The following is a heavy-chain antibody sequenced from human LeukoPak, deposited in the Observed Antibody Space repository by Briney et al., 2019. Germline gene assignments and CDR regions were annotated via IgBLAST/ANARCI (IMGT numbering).Heavy chain of an antibody. Sequence: GGSLRLSCAASGFTFSSYAMSWVRQAPGKGLEWVSAISGSGGSTYYADSVKGRFTISRDNSKNTLYLQMNSLRAEDTAVYYCAKDGHPYTIFGVGFDYWGQGTLVTVSS. J-gene: IGHJ4*02. V-gene: IGHV3-23*01. D-gene: IGHD3-3*01. CDR1: GFTFSSYA. CDR3: AKDGHPYTIFGVGFDY. CDR2: ISGSGGST.